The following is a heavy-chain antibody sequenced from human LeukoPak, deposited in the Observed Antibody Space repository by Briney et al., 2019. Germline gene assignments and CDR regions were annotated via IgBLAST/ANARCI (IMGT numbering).Heavy chain of an antibody. CDR3: ARRLRYCTNGVCSNWFDP. J-gene: IGHJ5*02. D-gene: IGHD2-8*01. V-gene: IGHV4-34*01. CDR2: INHSGST. Sequence: PSETLSLTCAVCGGSLSGNYWSWIRQPPGKGLEWIGEINHSGSTNYNPSLKSRVTIPVDTSKNQFSLKLSSVTAADTAVYYCARRLRYCTNGVCSNWFDPWGQGTLVTVSS. CDR1: GGSLSGNY.